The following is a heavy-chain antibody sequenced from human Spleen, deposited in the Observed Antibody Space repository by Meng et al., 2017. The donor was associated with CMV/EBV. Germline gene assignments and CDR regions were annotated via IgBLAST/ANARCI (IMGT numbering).Heavy chain of an antibody. Sequence: GGSLRLSCAASGFTFSDARMNWVRQAPGKGLEWVGRIKSTTDGGTTDYAATVKGRFTITRDDSKNPLSLQMNSLKTEDTAVYFCSTGGYSRGWDCWGQGTLVTVSS. CDR1: GFTFSDAR. CDR3: STGGYSRGWDC. CDR2: IKSTTDGGTT. V-gene: IGHV3-15*05. J-gene: IGHJ4*02. D-gene: IGHD6-19*01.